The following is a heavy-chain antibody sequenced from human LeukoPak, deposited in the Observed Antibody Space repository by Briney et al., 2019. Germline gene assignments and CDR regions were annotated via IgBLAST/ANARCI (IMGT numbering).Heavy chain of an antibody. CDR3: TEESATSATKTFDI. CDR1: PSTRSKG. V-gene: IGHV3-30-3*02. Sequence: PGGSLTLSCTLSPSTRSKGNYSSGWQAPGKGLEWVAVISYDFGSNTYYADSVNGRFTVSRDNSKNSLYVQMNSVRTENTALYYCTEESATSATKTFDIWGQGTIVTVSS. CDR2: ISYDFGSNT. D-gene: IGHD5-12*01. J-gene: IGHJ3*02.